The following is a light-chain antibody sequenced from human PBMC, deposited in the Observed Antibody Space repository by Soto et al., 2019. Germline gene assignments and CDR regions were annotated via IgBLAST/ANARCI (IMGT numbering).Light chain of an antibody. J-gene: IGKJ3*01. CDR1: QGISNW. CDR2: DVS. Sequence: DIQMTQSPPSVSASVGDRVTMTCRASQGISNWLAWYQQKPGKAPNLLIYDVSNLQSGVPSRFSGSGSGTNFTLTISSLQTEDFGTYYCQQANSFPVTFGPGTKLVV. V-gene: IGKV1-12*01. CDR3: QQANSFPVT.